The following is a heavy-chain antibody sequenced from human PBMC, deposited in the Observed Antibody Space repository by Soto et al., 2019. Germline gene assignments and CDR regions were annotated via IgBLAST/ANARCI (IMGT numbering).Heavy chain of an antibody. D-gene: IGHD3-10*01. CDR3: ARGARGVYYYGSGSPGEVDP. Sequence: ASVKVSCKASGYTFTSYYMHWVRQAPGQGLEWMGIINPSGGSTSYAQKFQGRVTMTRDTSTSTVYMELSSLRSEDTAVYYCARGARGVYYYGSGSPGEVDPWGQGTLVTVSS. V-gene: IGHV1-46*03. CDR2: INPSGGST. J-gene: IGHJ5*02. CDR1: GYTFTSYY.